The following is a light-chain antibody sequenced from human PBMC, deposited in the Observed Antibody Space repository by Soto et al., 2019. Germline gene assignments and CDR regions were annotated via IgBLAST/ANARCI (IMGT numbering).Light chain of an antibody. V-gene: IGLV2-14*01. CDR1: SSDVGGYDY. CDR2: EVS. CDR3: SSYSISTAYL. J-gene: IGLJ1*01. Sequence: QSVLTQPASVSGSPGQSITISCTGTSSDVGGYDYVSWYRLHPGKAPKLMVFEVSNRPSGVSYRFSGSKSGNTASLTISGLQAEDEADYSCSSYSISTAYLFGTGTKVTVL.